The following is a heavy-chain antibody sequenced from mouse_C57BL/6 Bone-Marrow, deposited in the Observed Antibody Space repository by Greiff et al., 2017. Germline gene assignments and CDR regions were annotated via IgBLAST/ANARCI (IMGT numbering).Heavy chain of an antibody. CDR3: ARRGYYGSSSPWFAY. CDR1: GYTFTSYW. CDR2: IHPNSGST. D-gene: IGHD1-1*01. J-gene: IGHJ3*01. Sequence: VQLQQPGAELVKPGASVKLSCKASGYTFTSYWMHWVKQRPGQGLGWIGMIHPNSGSTNYNEKFKSKATLTVAKYSSTAYMQLRSLTSEDSAVYYCARRGYYGSSSPWFAYWGQGTLVTVSA. V-gene: IGHV1-64*01.